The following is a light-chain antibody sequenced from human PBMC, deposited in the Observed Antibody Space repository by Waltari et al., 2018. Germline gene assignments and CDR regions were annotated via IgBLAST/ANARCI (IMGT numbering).Light chain of an antibody. J-gene: IGKJ1*01. Sequence: DIVMTQTPLSLSVTPGQPASISCKSSPSLVYSDGNTYLYWYLQKPGQSPQPLIYEVSRRFSGVPDRFSGSGSGTDFTLKISRVEAEDVGVYYCMQGMHLWTFGQGTKVEIK. CDR3: MQGMHLWT. V-gene: IGKV2-29*02. CDR1: PSLVYSDGNTY. CDR2: EVS.